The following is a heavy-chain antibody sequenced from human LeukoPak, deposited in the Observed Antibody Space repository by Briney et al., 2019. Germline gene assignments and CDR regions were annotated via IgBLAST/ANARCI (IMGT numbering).Heavy chain of an antibody. V-gene: IGHV3-7*03. CDR1: GFTFSSYA. CDR3: VTYSTGLYKGLEF. D-gene: IGHD2-8*02. CDR2: INQDGTDK. J-gene: IGHJ4*02. Sequence: GGSLRLSCAASGFTFSSYAMSWVRQAPGKGLEWVANINQDGTDKYYVDSVKGRFTFSRGNAQNSLHLQMSSLRVEDTAVYYCVTYSTGLYKGLEFWGQGTQVTVSS.